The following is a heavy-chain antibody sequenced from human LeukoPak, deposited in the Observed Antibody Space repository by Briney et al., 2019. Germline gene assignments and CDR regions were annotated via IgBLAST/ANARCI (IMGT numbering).Heavy chain of an antibody. D-gene: IGHD7-27*01. CDR2: IYYSGST. CDR1: GGSISSSSYY. Sequence: SETLSLTCTVSGGSISSSSYYWGWIRQPPGKGLEWIGSIYYSGSTYYNPSLKSRVTISVDTSKNQFSLKLSSVTAADTAVYYCASKGLASGDDAFDIWGQGTMVTVSS. CDR3: ASKGLASGDDAFDI. V-gene: IGHV4-39*07. J-gene: IGHJ3*02.